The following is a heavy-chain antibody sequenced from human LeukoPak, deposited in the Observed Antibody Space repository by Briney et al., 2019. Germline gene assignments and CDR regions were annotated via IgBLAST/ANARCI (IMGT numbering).Heavy chain of an antibody. CDR1: GFTFSSYA. CDR3: ARVGGRGGPGDLYYFDY. D-gene: IGHD4-17*01. J-gene: IGHJ4*02. V-gene: IGHV3-30-3*01. CDR2: ISYDGSNK. Sequence: GGSLRLSCAASGFTFSSYAMHWVRQAPGKGLEWVAVISYDGSNKYYADSVKGRFTTSRDNSKNTLYLQMNSLRAEDTAVYYCARVGGRGGPGDLYYFDYWGQGTLVTVSS.